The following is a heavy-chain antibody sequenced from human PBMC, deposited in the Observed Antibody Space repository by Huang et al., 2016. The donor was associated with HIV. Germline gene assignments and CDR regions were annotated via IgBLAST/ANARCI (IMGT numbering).Heavy chain of an antibody. J-gene: IGHJ1*01. CDR1: GGAFIRYS. D-gene: IGHD1-20*01. Sequence: QVQLVQSGAEVKKPGSSVKVSCKASGGAFIRYSFSWVRQAPGQGLEWMGGISPIFNTTNYAQKCQGRVTITADESATTVYMDLSSLRFDDTAVYYCARTSNWKAEYFRYWGQGTLVTVSS. V-gene: IGHV1-69*13. CDR2: ISPIFNTT. CDR3: ARTSNWKAEYFRY.